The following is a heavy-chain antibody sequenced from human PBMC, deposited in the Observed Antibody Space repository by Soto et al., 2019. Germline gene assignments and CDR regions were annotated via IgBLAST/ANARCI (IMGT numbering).Heavy chain of an antibody. J-gene: IGHJ4*02. V-gene: IGHV4-31*01. CDR1: GGSISSGGYY. Sequence: QVQLQESGPGLVKPSQILSLTCTVSGGSISSGGYYWSWIRQHPGKGLEWIGYIYYSGSTYYNPSLKSLVTISVDTSKNQFSLKLSSVTAADTAVYYCAREWRDYYFDYWGQGTLVTVSS. CDR3: AREWRDYYFDY. CDR2: IYYSGST.